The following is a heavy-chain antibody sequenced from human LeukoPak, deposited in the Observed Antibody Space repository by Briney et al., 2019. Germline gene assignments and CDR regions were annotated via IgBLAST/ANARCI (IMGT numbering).Heavy chain of an antibody. J-gene: IGHJ6*03. V-gene: IGHV4-38-2*02. CDR3: ARVKDPGGYYYYYYMDI. D-gene: IGHD3-16*01. CDR2: MYHTGST. Sequence: SETLSLTCTVSGYSMSSGYYWGWIRQPPERGLEWIGSMYHTGSTNYNPSLKSRVTISVDTSKNQFSLKVSSVTAADTAVYYCARVKDPGGYYYYYYMDIWGKGNTVTVSS. CDR1: GYSMSSGYY.